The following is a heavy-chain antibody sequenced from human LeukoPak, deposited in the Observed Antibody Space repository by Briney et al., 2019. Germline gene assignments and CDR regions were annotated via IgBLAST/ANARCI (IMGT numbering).Heavy chain of an antibody. Sequence: GGSLRLSCAASRFTFSTYSMNWVRQAPGKGLEWVSYISTGSNAIYYADSVKGRFTISRDNAKNSLYLQMNSLRPEDTAVYYCARDSGELLFHYWGQGTLVTVSS. CDR1: RFTFSTYS. J-gene: IGHJ4*02. CDR2: ISTGSNAI. CDR3: ARDSGELLFHY. D-gene: IGHD1-26*01. V-gene: IGHV3-48*04.